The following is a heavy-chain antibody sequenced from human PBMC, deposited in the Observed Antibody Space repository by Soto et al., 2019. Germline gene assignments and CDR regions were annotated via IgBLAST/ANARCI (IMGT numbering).Heavy chain of an antibody. CDR2: ISAYNGNT. V-gene: IGHV1-18*04. Sequence: ASVKVSCKASGYTFTSYGISWVRQAPGQGLEWMGWISAYNGNTNYAQKLQGRVTMTTDTSASTAYMELRSLRSDDTAVYYCARDRNYYGSGSPTPYDAFDIWGQGTMVTVSS. J-gene: IGHJ3*02. CDR3: ARDRNYYGSGSPTPYDAFDI. CDR1: GYTFTSYG. D-gene: IGHD3-10*01.